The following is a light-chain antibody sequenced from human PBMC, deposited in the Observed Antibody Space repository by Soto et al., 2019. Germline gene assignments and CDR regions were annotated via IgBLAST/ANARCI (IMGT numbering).Light chain of an antibody. CDR2: QAS. CDR3: QHYNRYPYF. CDR1: QPISTW. Sequence: DIQMTQFPSTLSASVGDIVKITCRASQPISTWLAWYQQKPGKAPKLLIYQASTLEKGVPSRFSGSGYDTDFTLTISGLQPDDFATYYCQHYNRYPYFFGRGTNVEIK. V-gene: IGKV1-5*03. J-gene: IGKJ4*01.